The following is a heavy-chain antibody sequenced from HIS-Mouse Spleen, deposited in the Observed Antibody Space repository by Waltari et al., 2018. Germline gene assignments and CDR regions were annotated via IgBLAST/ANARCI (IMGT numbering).Heavy chain of an antibody. J-gene: IGHJ6*02. CDR2: IYYSGST. V-gene: IGHV4-39*07. D-gene: IGHD6-13*01. Sequence: QLQLQESGPGLVKPSETLSLTCTVSGGSISSSSYYWGWIRQPPGKGLEWIGSIYYSGSTYYNPSLKRRGTRAVDTSKNQFSLKLSSVTAADTAVYYCARDGYSSSWYDYYYGMDVWGQGTTVTVSS. CDR3: ARDGYSSSWYDYYYGMDV. CDR1: GGSISSSSYY.